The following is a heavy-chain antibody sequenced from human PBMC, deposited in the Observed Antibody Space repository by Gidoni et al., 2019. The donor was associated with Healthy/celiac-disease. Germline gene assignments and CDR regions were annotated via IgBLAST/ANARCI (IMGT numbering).Heavy chain of an antibody. CDR1: GGSISSYY. Sequence: QVQLQESGPGLVKPSETLSLTSTVSGGSISSYYWSWIRQPPGKGLEWIGYVYYSGSTNYKPSLKSRVTISVDTSKNQFSLKLRSLTAADTAVYYCARDRGDGYNHYYYYMDVWGKGTTVTVSS. V-gene: IGHV4-59*01. D-gene: IGHD5-12*01. CDR3: ARDRGDGYNHYYYYMDV. CDR2: VYYSGST. J-gene: IGHJ6*03.